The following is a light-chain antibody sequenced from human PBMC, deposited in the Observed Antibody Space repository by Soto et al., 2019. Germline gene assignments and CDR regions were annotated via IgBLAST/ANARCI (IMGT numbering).Light chain of an antibody. Sequence: QSVLTQPASVSGSPGQTITISCAGTKFDIGRYNYVSWYRQHPGEAPKLIIFEVNNRPSGISNRFSGSKSGNTASLTISGLQVEDEAPYFCSSYTSASALAIFGGGTKLTVL. V-gene: IGLV2-14*01. J-gene: IGLJ2*01. CDR1: KFDIGRYNY. CDR2: EVN. CDR3: SSYTSASALAI.